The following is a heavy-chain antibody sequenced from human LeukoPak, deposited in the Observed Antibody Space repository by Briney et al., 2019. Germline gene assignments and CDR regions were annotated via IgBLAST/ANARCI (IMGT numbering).Heavy chain of an antibody. CDR2: IYHSGNT. V-gene: IGHV4-4*02. CDR1: GGSIGSNIW. Sequence: PSETLSLTCAVFGGSIGSNIWWSWVRQPPGKGLEWIGEIYHSGNTNYNPSLKSRVTISVDKSKNQFSLTLSSVTAADTAVYYCARQGAAAGDSDFWGQGTLVTVSS. J-gene: IGHJ4*02. CDR3: ARQGAAAGDSDF. D-gene: IGHD6-13*01.